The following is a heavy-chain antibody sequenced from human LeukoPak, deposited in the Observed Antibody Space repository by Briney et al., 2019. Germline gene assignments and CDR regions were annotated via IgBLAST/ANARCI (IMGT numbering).Heavy chain of an antibody. Sequence: GRSLRLSCAASGFTFSSYGMHWVRQAPGKGLEWVAVISYDGSNKYYADSVKGRFTISRDNSKNTLYLQMNSLRAEDTAVYYCARENTAMAYYYGMDVWGQGTTVTVSS. J-gene: IGHJ6*02. CDR1: GFTFSSYG. D-gene: IGHD5-18*01. V-gene: IGHV3-30*03. CDR3: ARENTAMAYYYGMDV. CDR2: ISYDGSNK.